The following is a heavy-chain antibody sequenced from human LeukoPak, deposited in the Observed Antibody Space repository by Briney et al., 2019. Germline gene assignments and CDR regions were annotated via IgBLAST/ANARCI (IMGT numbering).Heavy chain of an antibody. V-gene: IGHV4-31*03. CDR1: GGSISSGCYY. CDR2: IYYSGST. D-gene: IGHD6-19*01. Sequence: SETLSLTCTVSGGSISSGCYYWSWNRQHPGKGLEWIGYIYYSGSTYYNPSLKSRVTISVDTSKNQFSLKLSSVTAADTAVYYCASSSGWYYFDYWGQGTLVTVSS. CDR3: ASSSGWYYFDY. J-gene: IGHJ4*02.